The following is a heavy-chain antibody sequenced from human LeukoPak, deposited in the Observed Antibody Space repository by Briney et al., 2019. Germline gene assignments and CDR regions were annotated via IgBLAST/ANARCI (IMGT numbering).Heavy chain of an antibody. V-gene: IGHV3-30*02. J-gene: IGHJ3*02. CDR2: IRYDGSNK. Sequence: GGSLRLSCAASGFTFSSYGMHWVREAPGEGLGWVAFIRYDGSNKYYADPMKGRVTISRDNAKNSLYLQMNNLRAEDTAVYSCVRQVGEGLVEAFDIWGQGRMVTVSS. CDR1: GFTFSSYG. CDR3: VRQVGEGLVEAFDI. D-gene: IGHD2-8*02.